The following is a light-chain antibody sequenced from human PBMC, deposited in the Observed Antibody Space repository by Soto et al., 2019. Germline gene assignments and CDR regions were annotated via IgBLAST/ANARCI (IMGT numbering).Light chain of an antibody. V-gene: IGLV2-23*02. J-gene: IGLJ1*01. CDR1: SSNVGSYKL. CDR2: EVN. Sequence: QSALTQPASVSGSPGQSITISCTGNSSNVGSYKLVSWYQQHPGKAPKIMIFEVNKRPSGVSNLFSGSKSGNTASLTISGLKVEDEADYYCCSSGVSPTYGFGTGTKLTVL. CDR3: CSSGVSPTYG.